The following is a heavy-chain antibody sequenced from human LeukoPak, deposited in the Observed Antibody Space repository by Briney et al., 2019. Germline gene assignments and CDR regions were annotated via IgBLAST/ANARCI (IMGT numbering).Heavy chain of an antibody. J-gene: IGHJ4*02. D-gene: IGHD5-24*01. V-gene: IGHV4-59*08. CDR3: ARRVRDGCNSFFDY. CDR2: IYYSGST. CDR1: GGSISSYY. Sequence: SETLSLTCTVSGGSISSYYWSWIRQPPGKGLEWIGYIYYSGSTNYNPSLKSRVTISVDTSKNQFSLKLSSVTAADTAVYYCARRVRDGCNSFFDYWGQGTLVTVSS.